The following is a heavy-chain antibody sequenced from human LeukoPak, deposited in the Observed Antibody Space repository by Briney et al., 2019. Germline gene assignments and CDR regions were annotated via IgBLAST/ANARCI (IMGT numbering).Heavy chain of an antibody. Sequence: GESLRLSCAASGFTFSNYAMSWVRQAPGKGLELVSGISGSGGSTYYADSVKGRFTISRDNSKNTLYLQMNSLRAEDTAVYYCPKDYYDSSGTDYWGQGTLITVSS. CDR1: GFTFSNYA. CDR3: PKDYYDSSGTDY. D-gene: IGHD3-22*01. V-gene: IGHV3-23*01. CDR2: ISGSGGST. J-gene: IGHJ4*02.